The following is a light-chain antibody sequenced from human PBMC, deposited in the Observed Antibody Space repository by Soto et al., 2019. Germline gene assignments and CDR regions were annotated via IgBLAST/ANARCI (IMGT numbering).Light chain of an antibody. V-gene: IGKV3-20*01. CDR1: ESVTDY. Sequence: EIVLTQSPATLSLSPGERGTLSCRASESVTDYLAWYQQKPAQAPRLLIYGASRRAPGIPERFSGSGSGTDFTLTISRLEPEDFAVYYCQQYLTSPKTFGQGTKVDIK. CDR3: QQYLTSPKT. J-gene: IGKJ1*01. CDR2: GAS.